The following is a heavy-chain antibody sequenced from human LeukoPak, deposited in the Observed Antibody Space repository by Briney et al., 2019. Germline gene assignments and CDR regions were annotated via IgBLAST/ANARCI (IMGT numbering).Heavy chain of an antibody. D-gene: IGHD5-18*01. CDR3: AGIYSYVHRPTEY. Sequence: GGSLRLSCAASGFRFNTYEMNWVRQAPGKGLEWLSYVSSSGSTKYYANSVKGRFTISRDNTGNSLYLQMNRLRAEDTAIYYCAGIYSYVHRPTEYWGQGILVTVSS. J-gene: IGHJ4*02. V-gene: IGHV3-48*03. CDR2: VSSSGSTK. CDR1: GFRFNTYE.